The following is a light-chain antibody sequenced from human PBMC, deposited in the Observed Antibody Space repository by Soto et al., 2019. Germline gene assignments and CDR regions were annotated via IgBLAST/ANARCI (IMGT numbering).Light chain of an antibody. Sequence: QSVLTQPASVSGSPGQSITISCAGTRDVIGAYDYVSWYQQHPGNAPKLLVYEVTNRPSGVSDRFSGSKSGNTASLTISGLQAEDEADYYCNSYTNSSAVVFGGGTKVTVL. J-gene: IGLJ2*01. V-gene: IGLV2-14*01. CDR3: NSYTNSSAVV. CDR2: EVT. CDR1: RDVIGAYDY.